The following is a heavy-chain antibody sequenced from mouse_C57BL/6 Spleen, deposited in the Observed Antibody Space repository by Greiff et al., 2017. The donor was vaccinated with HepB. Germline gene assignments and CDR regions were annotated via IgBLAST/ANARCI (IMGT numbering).Heavy chain of an antibody. CDR3: AVYYSNYDWYFDV. CDR2: INPSSGYT. D-gene: IGHD2-5*01. J-gene: IGHJ1*03. CDR1: GYTFTSYW. Sequence: VKLMESGAELAKPGASVKLSCKASGYTFTSYWMHWVKQRPGQGLEWIGYINPSSGYTKYNQKFKDKATLTADKSSSTAYMQLSSLTYEDSAVYYCAVYYSNYDWYFDVWGTGTTVTVSS. V-gene: IGHV1-7*01.